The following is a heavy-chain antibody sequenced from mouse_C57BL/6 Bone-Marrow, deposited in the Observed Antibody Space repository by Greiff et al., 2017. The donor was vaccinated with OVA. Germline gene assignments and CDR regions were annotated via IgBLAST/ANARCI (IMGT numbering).Heavy chain of an antibody. V-gene: IGHV1-5*01. CDR1: GYTFTSYW. CDR3: ANLWLRRASDY. CDR2: IYPGNSDT. D-gene: IGHD2-2*01. J-gene: IGHJ2*01. Sequence: VQLQQPGAELVKPGASVKLSCKASGYTFTSYWMHWVKQRPGQGLEWIGAIYPGNSDTSYNQKFKGKAKLTAVTSASTAYMELSSLTNEDSAVYYCANLWLRRASDYWGQGTTLTVSS.